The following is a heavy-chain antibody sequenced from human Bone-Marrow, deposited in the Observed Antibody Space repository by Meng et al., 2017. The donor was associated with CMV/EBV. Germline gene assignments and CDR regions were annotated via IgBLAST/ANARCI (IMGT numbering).Heavy chain of an antibody. Sequence: ASVKVSCKASGYTFINYYLHWVRQAPGQGPEWMGWINPENGETKYAQKFQGRVTVTRDTPSSASYMGLSRLISDDTAIYYCVRERNDGYNDAYDFWGQGTMVTVSS. J-gene: IGHJ3*01. CDR1: GYTFINYY. V-gene: IGHV1-2*02. CDR2: INPENGET. CDR3: VRERNDGYNDAYDF. D-gene: IGHD5-24*01.